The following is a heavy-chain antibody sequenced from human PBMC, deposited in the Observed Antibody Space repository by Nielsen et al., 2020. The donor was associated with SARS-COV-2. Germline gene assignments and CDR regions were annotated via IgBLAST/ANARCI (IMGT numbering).Heavy chain of an antibody. Sequence: GGSLRLSCAASGFTFSSHALHWVRQAPGKGLEWVAFISYDGSNTYYADSVKGRFSISRDNSKNTLYLQMNSLRAEDTAVYYCASSGDGYNWSYYFDYWGQGTLVTVSS. V-gene: IGHV3-30*04. D-gene: IGHD5-24*01. CDR3: ASSGDGYNWSYYFDY. CDR2: ISYDGSNT. J-gene: IGHJ4*02. CDR1: GFTFSSHA.